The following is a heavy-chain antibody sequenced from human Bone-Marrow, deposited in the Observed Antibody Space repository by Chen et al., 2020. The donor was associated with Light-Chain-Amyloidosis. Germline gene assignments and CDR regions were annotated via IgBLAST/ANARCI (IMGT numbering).Heavy chain of an antibody. Sequence: QLQLQESGTGLVKPSETLSLTCTVSGGSISSSSYYWGWIRQPPGKGLEWIGSIYYSGNTYYNPSLKSRVTISVDTSKNQFSLKLSSVTAADTAVYYCASNGDSTGYWGQGTLVTVSS. J-gene: IGHJ4*02. CDR3: ASNGDSTGY. CDR2: IYYSGNT. D-gene: IGHD4-17*01. V-gene: IGHV4-39*01. CDR1: GGSISSSSYY.